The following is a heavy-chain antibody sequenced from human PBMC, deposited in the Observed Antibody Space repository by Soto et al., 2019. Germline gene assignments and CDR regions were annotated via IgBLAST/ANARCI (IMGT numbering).Heavy chain of an antibody. CDR3: ARVGYGSSTSCYTDNYGMDG. Sequence: QVQLVQSGAEVKKPGSSVKVSCKASGGTFSSYGISWVRQAPGQGLEWMGGIIPIFGTATNAQKFQGRVTITAVKSTSTGYMELSSLRSEDTAVYYCARVGYGSSTSCYTDNYGMDGWGKGTTVTVSS. J-gene: IGHJ6*04. CDR1: GGTFSSYG. D-gene: IGHD2-2*02. V-gene: IGHV1-69*06. CDR2: IIPIFGTA.